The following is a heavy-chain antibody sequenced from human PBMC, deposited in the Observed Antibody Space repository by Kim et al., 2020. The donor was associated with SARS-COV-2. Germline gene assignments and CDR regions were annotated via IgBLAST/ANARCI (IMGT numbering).Heavy chain of an antibody. V-gene: IGHV3-30*18. CDR1: GFTFSSYG. D-gene: IGHD3-22*01. CDR3: AKDIVYYDSSGSPGVAGY. CDR2: ISYDGSNK. Sequence: GGSLRLSCAASGFTFSSYGMHWVRQAPGKGLEWVAVISYDGSNKYYADSVKGRFTISRDNSKNTLYLQMNSLRAEDTAVYYCAKDIVYYDSSGSPGVAGYWGQGTLVTVSS. J-gene: IGHJ4*02.